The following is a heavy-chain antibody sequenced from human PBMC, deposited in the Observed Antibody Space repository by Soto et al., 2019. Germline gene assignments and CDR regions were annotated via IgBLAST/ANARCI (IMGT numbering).Heavy chain of an antibody. D-gene: IGHD3-10*01. CDR1: GYTFTDHG. CDR2: VSSYNGNT. Sequence: QVQLVQSGPEVKKPGASVTVSCKTSGYTFTDHGIDWVRQAPGQGIEWVGWVSSYNGNTNYAYNLKDRVIMTTDASTSTAYMELRGLRSDDTAVYDCAREVEGSYSPADFWGPGTPVTVSS. J-gene: IGHJ4*02. CDR3: AREVEGSYSPADF. V-gene: IGHV1-18*01.